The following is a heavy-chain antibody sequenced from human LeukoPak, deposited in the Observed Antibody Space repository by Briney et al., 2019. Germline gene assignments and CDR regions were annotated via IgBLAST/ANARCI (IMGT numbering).Heavy chain of an antibody. CDR2: ISYTGST. CDR1: GGSFSDYY. J-gene: IGHJ4*02. D-gene: IGHD3-10*01. CDR3: ARTAKYYYGSETYYFFDY. Sequence: KASETLSPTCGVYGGSFSDYYWSWIRQPPGKGLEWIGYISYTGSTTYNSSLRSRVTISLDTSQNQFSLKLTSVTPADTAVYYCARTAKYYYGSETYYFFDYWGQGTLVTVSS. V-gene: IGHV4-59*01.